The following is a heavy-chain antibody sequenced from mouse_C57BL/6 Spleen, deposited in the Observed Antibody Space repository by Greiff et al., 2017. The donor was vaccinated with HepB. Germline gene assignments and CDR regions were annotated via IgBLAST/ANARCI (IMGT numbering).Heavy chain of an antibody. CDR1: GYTFTSYG. V-gene: IGHV1-81*01. J-gene: IGHJ4*01. Sequence: VQLQQSGAELARPGASVKLSCKASGYTFTSYGISWVKQRTGQGLEWIGEIYPRSGNTYYNEKFKGKATLTADKSSSTAYMELRSLTSEDSAVYFCARLTTVVAKDYYAMDYWGQGTSVTVSS. CDR2: IYPRSGNT. D-gene: IGHD1-1*01. CDR3: ARLTTVVAKDYYAMDY.